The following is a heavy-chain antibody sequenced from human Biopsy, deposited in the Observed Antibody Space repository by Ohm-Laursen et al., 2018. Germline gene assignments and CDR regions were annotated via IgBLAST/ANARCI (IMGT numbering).Heavy chain of an antibody. CDR2: NIPILGTG. J-gene: IGHJ1*01. Sequence: SVKVSCKAPGGTFSNYGVNWVRQAPGQGLEWLGGNIPILGTGNYAQKFQNRVTVAADTSTSTATMELRSLRSDDTAVYYCATKLTGYFHHWGQGTLVIVSS. D-gene: IGHD3-9*01. CDR3: ATKLTGYFHH. CDR1: GGTFSNYG. V-gene: IGHV1-69*06.